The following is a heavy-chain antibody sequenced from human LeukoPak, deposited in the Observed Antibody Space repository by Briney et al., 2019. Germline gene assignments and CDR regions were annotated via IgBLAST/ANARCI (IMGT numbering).Heavy chain of an antibody. CDR1: GFTFSSYS. V-gene: IGHV3-21*01. D-gene: IGHD1-26*01. J-gene: IGHJ6*04. CDR3: ARVARRREMDV. CDR2: ISSSSSYI. Sequence: GGSLRLSCAASGFTFSSYSMNWVRQAPGKGLEWVSSISSSSSYIYYADSVKGRFTISRDNAKNSLYLQMNSLRAEDTAVYYCARVARRREMDVWGKGTTVTVSS.